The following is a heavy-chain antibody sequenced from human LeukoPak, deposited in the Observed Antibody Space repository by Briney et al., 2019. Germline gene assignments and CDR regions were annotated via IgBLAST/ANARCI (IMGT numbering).Heavy chain of an antibody. Sequence: SETLSLTCTVSGGSISSSSYYWGWIRQPPGKGLEWIRSIYYSGSTYYNPSLKSRVTISVDTSKNQFSLKLSSVTAADTAVYYCARRFYYDTGAFDIWGQGTMVTVSS. CDR1: GGSISSSSYY. CDR2: IYYSGST. V-gene: IGHV4-39*01. CDR3: ARRFYYDTGAFDI. D-gene: IGHD3-22*01. J-gene: IGHJ3*02.